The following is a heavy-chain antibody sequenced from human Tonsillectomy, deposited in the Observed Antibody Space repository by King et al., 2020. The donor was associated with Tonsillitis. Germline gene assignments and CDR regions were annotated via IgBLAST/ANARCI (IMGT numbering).Heavy chain of an antibody. V-gene: IGHV3-53*04. J-gene: IGHJ5*02. CDR3: AREDSVSGWFDP. Sequence: VQLVKSGGDLVQPGGSLRLSCVASGLTVSRNYMTWVRQAPGKGLEWVSVIYKDETTYYADSVKGRFNISRHNSKNTVYLQMNSLRPDDTAVYYCAREDSVSGWFDPWGQGTLVTVSS. CDR1: GLTVSRNY. D-gene: IGHD5/OR15-5a*01. CDR2: IYKDETT.